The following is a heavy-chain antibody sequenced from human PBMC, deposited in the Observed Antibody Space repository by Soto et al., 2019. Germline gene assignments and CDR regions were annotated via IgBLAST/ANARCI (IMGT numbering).Heavy chain of an antibody. J-gene: IGHJ5*02. CDR3: AREGAVVRGVIGFDP. Sequence: SRILQTQGKGLEWIGYIYHSGSTNYNPSLKSRVTISVDKSKNQFSLKLSSVTAADTAVYYCAREGAVVRGVIGFDPWGQGTLVTVSS. CDR2: IYHSGST. V-gene: IGHV4-30-2*01. D-gene: IGHD3-10*01.